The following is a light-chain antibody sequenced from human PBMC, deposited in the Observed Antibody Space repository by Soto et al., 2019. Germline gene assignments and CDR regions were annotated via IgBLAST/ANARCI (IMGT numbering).Light chain of an antibody. CDR1: QNIGRN. CDR2: KAS. V-gene: IGKV1-5*03. J-gene: IGKJ1*01. CDR3: QHYNSYSEA. Sequence: IQMTQSPSSLSASVGDRVTITCRASQNIGRNLNWYQQKPGEAPKLLIYKASTLKSGVPSRFSGSGSGTEFTLTISSLQPDDFATYYCQHYNSYSEAFGQGTKVELK.